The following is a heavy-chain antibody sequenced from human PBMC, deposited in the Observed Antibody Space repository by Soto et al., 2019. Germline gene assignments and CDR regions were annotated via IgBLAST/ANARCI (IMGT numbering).Heavy chain of an antibody. J-gene: IGHJ3*02. CDR1: GFTFSSYG. CDR3: ARVAQLPPKSGWPDYDAFDI. D-gene: IGHD6-19*01. CDR2: IWYDGSNK. Sequence: GGSLRLSCAASGFTFSSYGMHWVRQAPGKGLEWVAVIWYDGSNKYYADSVKGRFTISRDNSKNTLYLQMNSLRAEDTAVYYCARVAQLPPKSGWPDYDAFDIWGQGTMVTVSS. V-gene: IGHV3-33*01.